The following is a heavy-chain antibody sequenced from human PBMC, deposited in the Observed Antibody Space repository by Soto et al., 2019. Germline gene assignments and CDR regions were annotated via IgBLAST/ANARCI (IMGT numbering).Heavy chain of an antibody. J-gene: IGHJ2*01. D-gene: IGHD4-17*01. CDR1: GGSISSGGYY. CDR2: IYYSGST. Sequence: SETLSLTCTVSGGSISSGGYYWSWIRQHPGKGLEWIGYIYYSGSTYYNPSLKSRVTISVDTSKNQFSLKLSSVTAADTAVYYCARDSDGDYWYFDLWGRGTLVTVSS. CDR3: ARDSDGDYWYFDL. V-gene: IGHV4-31*03.